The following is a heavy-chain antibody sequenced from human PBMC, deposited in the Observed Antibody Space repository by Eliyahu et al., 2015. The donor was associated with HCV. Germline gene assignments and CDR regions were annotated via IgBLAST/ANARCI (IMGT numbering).Heavy chain of an antibody. CDR2: IYYSGST. D-gene: IGHD3-22*01. V-gene: IGHV4-39*01. CDR1: GGSISSSSYY. J-gene: IGHJ4*02. Sequence: QLQLQESGPGLVKPSETLSLTCTVSGGSISSSSYYWGWIRQPPGKGLEWIGSIYYSGSTYYNPSLKSRVTISVDTSKNQFSLKLSSVTAADTAVYYCARHRDLRYYYDSSGYLDYWGQGTLVTVSS. CDR3: ARHRDLRYYYDSSGYLDY.